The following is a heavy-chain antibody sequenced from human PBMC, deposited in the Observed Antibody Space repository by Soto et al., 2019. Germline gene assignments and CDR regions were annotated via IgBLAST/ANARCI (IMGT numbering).Heavy chain of an antibody. V-gene: IGHV3-23*01. CDR2: VSGSGGST. J-gene: IGHJ3*02. CDR1: GFTFSSYA. Sequence: TGGSLRLSCAASGFTFSSYAMSWVRQAPGKGLEWVSGVSGSGGSTYCVDSVKGRFTISRDNSKNTLYLQMNSLRAEDTAVYYCAKDFGYNYGYDAFDIWGQGTMVTV. CDR3: AKDFGYNYGYDAFDI. D-gene: IGHD5-18*01.